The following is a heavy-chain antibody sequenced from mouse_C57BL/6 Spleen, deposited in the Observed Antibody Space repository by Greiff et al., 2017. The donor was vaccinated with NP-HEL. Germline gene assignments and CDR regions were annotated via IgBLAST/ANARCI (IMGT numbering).Heavy chain of an antibody. CDR1: GFTFSSYG. Sequence: EVHLVESGGDLVKPGGSLKLSCAASGFTFSSYGMSWVRQTPDKRLEWVATISSGGSYSYYPDSVKGRFTISRDNAKNTLYLQMSSLKSEDTAMYYCARSYGEGYYFDYWGQGTTLTVSS. V-gene: IGHV5-6*01. CDR3: ARSYGEGYYFDY. D-gene: IGHD1-1*01. CDR2: ISSGGSYS. J-gene: IGHJ2*01.